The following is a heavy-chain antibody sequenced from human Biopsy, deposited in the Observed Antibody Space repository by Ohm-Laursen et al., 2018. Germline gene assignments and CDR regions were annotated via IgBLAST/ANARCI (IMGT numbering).Heavy chain of an antibody. V-gene: IGHV1-2*02. CDR2: VSCKTGAT. D-gene: IGHD2-8*01. CDR1: SYTFTDYN. J-gene: IGHJ4*02. CDR3: ARDPLNGHKHFDY. Sequence: ASVKVSCKASSYTFTDYNIHWMRHAPGEWRGWLGDVSCKTGATNYAQKFQGTVTMTRDTSISTAYLALGSLRSADTAIYYCARDPLNGHKHFDYWGQGSLVTVSS.